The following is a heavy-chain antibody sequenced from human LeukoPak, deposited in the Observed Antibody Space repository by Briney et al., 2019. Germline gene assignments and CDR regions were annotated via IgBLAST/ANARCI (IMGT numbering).Heavy chain of an antibody. CDR3: ARDSCLQWACGANPAKNWFDP. CDR2: IGAYNGNT. CDR1: GYTFTSYG. J-gene: IGHJ5*02. D-gene: IGHD1-26*01. V-gene: IGHV1-18*01. Sequence: ASVKVSCKASGYTFTSYGISWVRQAPGQGLEWMGWIGAYNGNTNYAQKLQGRVTMTTDTSTSTAYMELRSLRSDDTAVYYCARDSCLQWACGANPAKNWFDPWGQGTLVTVSS.